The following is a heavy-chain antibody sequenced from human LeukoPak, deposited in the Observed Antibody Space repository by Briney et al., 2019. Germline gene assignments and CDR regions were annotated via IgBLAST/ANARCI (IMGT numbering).Heavy chain of an antibody. J-gene: IGHJ4*02. D-gene: IGHD2-2*01. CDR1: GFTFDDYA. Sequence: PGGPLRLSCAASGFTFDDYAMHWVRQAPGKGLEWVSLISWDGGSTHYADSVKGRFTISRNNSKNSLYLQMNSLRAEDTALYYCAKDGEGYCSSTSCYLLDYWGQGTLVTVSS. CDR2: ISWDGGST. CDR3: AKDGEGYCSSTSCYLLDY. V-gene: IGHV3-43D*03.